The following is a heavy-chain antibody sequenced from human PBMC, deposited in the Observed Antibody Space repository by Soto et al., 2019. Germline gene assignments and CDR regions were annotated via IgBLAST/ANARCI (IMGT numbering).Heavy chain of an antibody. J-gene: IGHJ5*02. D-gene: IGHD1-1*01. V-gene: IGHV4-4*02. Sequence: QVQLQESGPGLVKPSGTLSLTCAVSSGSISSSNWWSWVRQPPGKGLEWIGEIYHSGSTNYNPSLMNRVTISVDKSKNQFSLKRSSVPAADTAVYYCARETSGTTSTLWVDPWGQGTLVTVSS. CDR1: SGSISSSNW. CDR3: ARETSGTTSTLWVDP. CDR2: IYHSGST.